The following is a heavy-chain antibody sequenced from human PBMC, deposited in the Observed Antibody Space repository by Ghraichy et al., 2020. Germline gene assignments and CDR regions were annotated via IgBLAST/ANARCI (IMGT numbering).Heavy chain of an antibody. Sequence: GGSLRLSCAASGFTFSSYAMSWVRQAPGKGLEWVSAISGSGRSTYYADSVKGRFTIYSDNSKNTLYLQMHRLRAEDTAVYYCAKDMVFGVVIIGDAFDIWGQGTMVTVSS. CDR1: GFTFSSYA. J-gene: IGHJ3*02. CDR3: AKDMVFGVVIIGDAFDI. V-gene: IGHV3-23*01. CDR2: ISGSGRST. D-gene: IGHD3-3*01.